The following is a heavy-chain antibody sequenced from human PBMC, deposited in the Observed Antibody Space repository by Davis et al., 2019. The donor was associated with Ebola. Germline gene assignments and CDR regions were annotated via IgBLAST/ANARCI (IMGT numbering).Heavy chain of an antibody. D-gene: IGHD3-3*01. Sequence: GSLRLSCAVSGGSISSGGYSWSWIRQPPGKGLEWIGYIYYSGSTNYNPSLKSRVTISVDTSKNQFSLKLSSVTAADTAVYYCARHDYDFWSGYYLGYWGQGTLVTVSS. CDR2: IYYSGST. CDR1: GGSISSGGYS. J-gene: IGHJ4*02. V-gene: IGHV4-61*08. CDR3: ARHDYDFWSGYYLGY.